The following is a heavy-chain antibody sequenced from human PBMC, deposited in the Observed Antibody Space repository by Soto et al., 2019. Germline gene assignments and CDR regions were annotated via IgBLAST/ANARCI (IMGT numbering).Heavy chain of an antibody. J-gene: IGHJ4*02. CDR1: GFTFSSYA. Sequence: QVQLVESGGGVVQPGRSLRLSCAASGFTFSSYAMHWVRQAPGKGLEWVAVISYDGSNKYYADSVKGRFTISRDNSKNTRYLQMISLRAEDTAVYYCARDPMGRYYGSGSYYFDYWGQGTLVTVSS. V-gene: IGHV3-30-3*01. CDR3: ARDPMGRYYGSGSYYFDY. CDR2: ISYDGSNK. D-gene: IGHD3-10*01.